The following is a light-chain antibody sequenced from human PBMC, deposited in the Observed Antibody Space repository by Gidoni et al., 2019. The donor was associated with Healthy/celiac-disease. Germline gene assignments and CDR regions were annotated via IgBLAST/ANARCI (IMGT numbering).Light chain of an antibody. Sequence: EIVMTQSPATLSVSPGERATLSCRASQSVSSNLAWYQQKPGQAPRLLIDGASTRATGIPARFSGSGSGTEFTITISSPQSEDFAVYYCQQYNNRPRTFGQGTKVDIK. CDR1: QSVSSN. CDR3: QQYNNRPRT. J-gene: IGKJ1*01. CDR2: GAS. V-gene: IGKV3-15*01.